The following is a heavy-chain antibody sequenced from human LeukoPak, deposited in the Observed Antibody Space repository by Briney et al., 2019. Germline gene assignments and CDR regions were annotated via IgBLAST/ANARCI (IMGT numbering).Heavy chain of an antibody. CDR1: GGTFSSYA. D-gene: IGHD3-22*01. CDR3: ASSRGYYDSSGHYFDY. J-gene: IGHJ4*02. Sequence: SVKVSCKASGGTFSSYAISWVRQAPGQGLEWMGGIIPIFGTANYAQKFQGRATITADESTSTAYMELSSLRSEDTAVYYCASSRGYYDSSGHYFDYWGQGTLVTVSS. V-gene: IGHV1-69*13. CDR2: IIPIFGTA.